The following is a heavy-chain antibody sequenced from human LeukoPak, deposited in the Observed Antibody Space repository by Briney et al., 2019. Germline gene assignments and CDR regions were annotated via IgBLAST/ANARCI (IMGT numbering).Heavy chain of an antibody. Sequence: ASVKVSSNASGYTFTGYYMHWVRQAPGQGLEWMGWINPNSGGTNYAQKFQGRVTMTRDTSISTAYMELSRLRSDDTAVYYCARDREGDTAVVTDGWFDPWGQGTLVTVST. CDR1: GYTFTGYY. J-gene: IGHJ5*02. CDR2: INPNSGGT. CDR3: ARDREGDTAVVTDGWFDP. V-gene: IGHV1-2*02. D-gene: IGHD5-18*01.